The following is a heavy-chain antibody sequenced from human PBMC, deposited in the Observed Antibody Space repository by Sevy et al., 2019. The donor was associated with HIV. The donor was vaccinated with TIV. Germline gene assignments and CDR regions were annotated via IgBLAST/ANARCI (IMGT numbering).Heavy chain of an antibody. V-gene: IGHV3-30-3*01. Sequence: GESLKISCAASGFTFSRYAMHWVRQAPGKGLEWLAVISYDGSTKYYTDSVKGRFTISRDNSKNTLYLQMNSLKVEDKAVYYCARVKGAYSFGYYGMDVWGQGTTVTVSS. CDR1: GFTFSRYA. CDR3: ARVKGAYSFGYYGMDV. CDR2: ISYDGSTK. J-gene: IGHJ6*02. D-gene: IGHD5-18*01.